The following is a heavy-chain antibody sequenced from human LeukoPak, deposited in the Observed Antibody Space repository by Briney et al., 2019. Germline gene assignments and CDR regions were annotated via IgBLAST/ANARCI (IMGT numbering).Heavy chain of an antibody. V-gene: IGHV3-30*04. CDR2: ISNDGSRK. CDR1: GFTFSRSH. CDR3: AKDLGRVHIVY. J-gene: IGHJ4*02. D-gene: IGHD1-1*01. Sequence: GGSLRLSCAASGFTFSRSHMHWVRHAPGKGLEGVAVISNDGSRKFHADSVKGGFTTSRDNSKNTLYLHKNRLRDEDTAVYYCAKDLGRVHIVYWGQGTLVTVSS.